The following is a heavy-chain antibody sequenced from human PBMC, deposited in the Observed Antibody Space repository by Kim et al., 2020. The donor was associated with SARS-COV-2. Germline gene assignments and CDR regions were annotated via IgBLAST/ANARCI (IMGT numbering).Heavy chain of an antibody. V-gene: IGHV6-1*01. D-gene: IGHD6-19*01. J-gene: IGHJ5*02. CDR3: ARGYSGWLYNWFDP. Sequence: AVSVKSRITVNPATSKNQFSLQLNSVTPEDTAVYYCARGYSGWLYNWFDPWGQGTLVTVSS.